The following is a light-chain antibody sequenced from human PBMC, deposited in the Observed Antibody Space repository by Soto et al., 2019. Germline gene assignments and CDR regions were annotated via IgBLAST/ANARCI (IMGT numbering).Light chain of an antibody. V-gene: IGLV1-51*01. Sequence: VLTQPPSVSAAPGQKVTISCSGSSSNIGNNYVSWYRQLPGTAPKLLIYDNNKRPSGIPDRFSGSKSGTSATLGITGLQTGDEADYYCGTWDSSLSGGVFGTGTKVTVL. CDR1: SSNIGNNY. CDR2: DNN. J-gene: IGLJ1*01. CDR3: GTWDSSLSGGV.